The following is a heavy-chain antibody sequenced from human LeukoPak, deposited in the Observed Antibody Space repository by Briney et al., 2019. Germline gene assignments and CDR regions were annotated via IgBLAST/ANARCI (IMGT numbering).Heavy chain of an antibody. V-gene: IGHV3-53*01. CDR2: IYSGGST. J-gene: IGHJ3*02. Sequence: GGSLRLSCAASGFTVSSNYMSWVRQAPGKGLEWVSVIYSGGSTYYADSVKGRFTISRDNSKNTLYLQMNSLRAEDTAVYYCARDTSPRIAAIYYDAFDIWGQGTMVTVSS. D-gene: IGHD6-13*01. CDR3: ARDTSPRIAAIYYDAFDI. CDR1: GFTVSSNY.